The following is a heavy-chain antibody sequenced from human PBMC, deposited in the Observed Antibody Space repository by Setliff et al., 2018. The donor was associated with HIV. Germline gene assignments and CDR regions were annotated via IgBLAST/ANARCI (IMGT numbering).Heavy chain of an antibody. V-gene: IGHV3-23*01. CDR1: RFTYGSYW. Sequence: GGSLRLSCAASRFTYGSYWMSWVRQVPGKGLEWVSAIDPSGSRIFYSDSVKGRFTISRDNSKNTLYLQMNSLTAEDTAVYYCAKVDNGHCTSASCRDFDYWGQGTLVTVSS. CDR3: AKVDNGHCTSASCRDFDY. CDR2: IDPSGSRI. J-gene: IGHJ4*02. D-gene: IGHD2-2*03.